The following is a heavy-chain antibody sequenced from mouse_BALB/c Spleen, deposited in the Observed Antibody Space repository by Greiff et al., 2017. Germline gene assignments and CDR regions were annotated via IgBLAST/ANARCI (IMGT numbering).Heavy chain of an antibody. J-gene: IGHJ3*01. Sequence: VQLLQSGAELARPGASVKMSCKASGYTFTSYTMHWVKQRPGQGLEWIAYINPSSGYTNYNQKFKDKATLTADKSSSTAYMQLSSLTSEDSAVYYCARSMITTAFAYWGQGTLVTVSA. CDR2: INPSSGYT. V-gene: IGHV1-4*01. CDR1: GYTFTSYT. D-gene: IGHD2-4*01. CDR3: ARSMITTAFAY.